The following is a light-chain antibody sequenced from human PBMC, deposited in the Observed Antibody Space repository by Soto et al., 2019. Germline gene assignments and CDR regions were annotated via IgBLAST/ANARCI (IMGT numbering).Light chain of an antibody. CDR3: QQYNNWPRAT. CDR1: QSVNSN. CDR2: GAS. Sequence: EIVLTQSPGTLSLSPGERATLSCRASQSVNSNFLAWYQQKPGQAPRLLISGASNRATGIPDRISGSGSGTEFNMTISSLQSEDFAVYYCQQYNNWPRATFGGGTKVDIK. J-gene: IGKJ4*01. V-gene: IGKV3D-15*01.